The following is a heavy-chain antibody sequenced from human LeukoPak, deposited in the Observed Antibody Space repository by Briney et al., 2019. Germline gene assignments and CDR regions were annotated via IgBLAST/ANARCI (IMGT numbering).Heavy chain of an antibody. CDR2: IYYSGST. V-gene: IGHV4-59*01. Sequence: LVTLSLTRTVSVGSISSYYWSWLRQPPGKGLEWIGYIYYSGSTNYNPSLKSRVTISVDTSKNQFSLKLSSVTAADTAVYYCAREFSGNFDYWGQGTLVTVSS. D-gene: IGHD2-15*01. J-gene: IGHJ4*02. CDR1: VGSISSYY. CDR3: AREFSGNFDY.